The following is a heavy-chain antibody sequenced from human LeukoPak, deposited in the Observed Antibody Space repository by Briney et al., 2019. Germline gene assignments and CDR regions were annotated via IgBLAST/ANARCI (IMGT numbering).Heavy chain of an antibody. J-gene: IGHJ3*02. D-gene: IGHD5-24*01. Sequence: ASVKVSCKASGYTFTSCGISWVRQAPGQGLEWMGWISAYNGNTNYAQKLPGRVTMTTDTSTSTAYMELRSLRSDDTGVYYCARGSAYVEMATRGAFDIWGQGTMVTVSS. CDR2: ISAYNGNT. CDR1: GYTFTSCG. V-gene: IGHV1-18*01. CDR3: ARGSAYVEMATRGAFDI.